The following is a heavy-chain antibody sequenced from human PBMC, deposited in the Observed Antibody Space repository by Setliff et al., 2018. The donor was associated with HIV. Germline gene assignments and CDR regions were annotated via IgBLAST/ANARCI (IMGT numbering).Heavy chain of an antibody. Sequence: PSETLSLTCAVYGGSFSGYYWSWIRQPPGKGLEWIGEINHSGSTSYNPSLKSRVTISVDTSKNQFSLKLSSVTAADTAVYYCASGPIAAAGTRAPLDYWGQGTLVTVSS. J-gene: IGHJ4*02. D-gene: IGHD6-13*01. CDR1: GGSFSGYY. CDR3: ASGPIAAAGTRAPLDY. CDR2: INHSGST. V-gene: IGHV4-34*01.